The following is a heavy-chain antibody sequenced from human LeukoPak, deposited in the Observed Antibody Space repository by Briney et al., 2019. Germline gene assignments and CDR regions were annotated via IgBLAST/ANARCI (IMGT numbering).Heavy chain of an antibody. D-gene: IGHD3-16*01. V-gene: IGHV1-2*02. Sequence: ASVKVSCKASGYTFTGYYMHWVRQAPGQGLEWMGWINPNSGGTNYAQKFQGRVTMTKDTSISTAYMELSRLRSDDTAVYYCARRVTFGGVIDHWGQGTLVTVSS. J-gene: IGHJ4*02. CDR2: INPNSGGT. CDR1: GYTFTGYY. CDR3: ARRVTFGGVIDH.